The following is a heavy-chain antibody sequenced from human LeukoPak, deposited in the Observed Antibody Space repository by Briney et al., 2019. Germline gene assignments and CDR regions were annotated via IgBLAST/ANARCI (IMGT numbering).Heavy chain of an antibody. CDR2: ISSSSSDT. Sequence: GGSLRLSCAASGFTFTDWYMSWIRQAPGKGLQWLSYISSSSSDTSYADSVRGRFTISRDNAKKSVYLQMNSLRAEDTAIYYCVKSAGRNGWNWGQGTLVTVSS. CDR3: VKSAGRNGWN. D-gene: IGHD1-26*01. CDR1: GFTFTDWY. V-gene: IGHV3-11*06. J-gene: IGHJ4*02.